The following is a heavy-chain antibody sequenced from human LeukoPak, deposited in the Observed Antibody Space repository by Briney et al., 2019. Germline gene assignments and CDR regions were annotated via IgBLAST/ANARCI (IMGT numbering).Heavy chain of an antibody. J-gene: IGHJ4*02. CDR3: AGSRAPYGGYDFDY. Sequence: GGSLRLSCAASGFTFSSYSMNWVRQAPGKGLEWVSSISSSSSYIYYADSVKGRFTISRDNAKNSLYLQMNSLRAEDTAVYYCAGSRAPYGGYDFDYWGQGTLVTVSS. D-gene: IGHD5-12*01. V-gene: IGHV3-21*01. CDR1: GFTFSSYS. CDR2: ISSSSSYI.